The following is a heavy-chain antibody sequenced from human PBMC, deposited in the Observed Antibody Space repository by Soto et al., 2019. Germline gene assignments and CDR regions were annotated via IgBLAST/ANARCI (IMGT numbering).Heavy chain of an antibody. CDR2: INPSGGST. CDR1: GYTFTSYY. Sequence: ASVKVSCKASGYTFTSYYMHWVRQAPGQGLEWMGIINPSGGSTSYAQKFQGRVTMTRDTSTSTVYMELSSLRSEDTAVYYCARGICSSTSCYVAQNWFDPWGQGTLVT. V-gene: IGHV1-46*03. J-gene: IGHJ5*02. D-gene: IGHD2-2*01. CDR3: ARGICSSTSCYVAQNWFDP.